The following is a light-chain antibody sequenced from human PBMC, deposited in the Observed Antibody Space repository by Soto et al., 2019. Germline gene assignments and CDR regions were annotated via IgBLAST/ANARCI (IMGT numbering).Light chain of an antibody. CDR2: DVS. CDR3: QQRRKSYT. V-gene: IGKV3-11*01. CDR1: QNVGVY. J-gene: IGKJ1*01. Sequence: DIVLTQSPATLSLSPGQRATLSCRASQNVGVYLAWYQQKPGQPPRLLTYDVSHRPTGIPARFSGSGSGTDFTLTISSLEPEDFAVYYCQQRRKSYTFGQGTKVDIK.